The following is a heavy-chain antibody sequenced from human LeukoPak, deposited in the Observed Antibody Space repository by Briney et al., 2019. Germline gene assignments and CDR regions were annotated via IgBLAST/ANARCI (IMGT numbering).Heavy chain of an antibody. J-gene: IGHJ4*02. D-gene: IGHD3-22*01. CDR1: GYTFTGYY. CDR3: ARVRYYYDSSGPVDY. Sequence: ASVKASCKASGYTFTGYYMHWVRQAPGQGLEWMGRINPNSGGTNYAQKFQGRVTMTRDTSISTAYMELSRLRSDDTAVYYCARVRYYYDSSGPVDYWGQGTLVTVSS. CDR2: INPNSGGT. V-gene: IGHV1-2*06.